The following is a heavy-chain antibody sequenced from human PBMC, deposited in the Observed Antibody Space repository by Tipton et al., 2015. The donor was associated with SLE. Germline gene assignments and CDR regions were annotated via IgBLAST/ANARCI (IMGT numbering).Heavy chain of an antibody. CDR3: ARGGVGGYDYFDY. J-gene: IGHJ4*02. CDR2: IYNSGGT. V-gene: IGHV4-31*03. Sequence: GLVKPSEILSLTCTVSGGSVGSRPYYWGWIRQPPGKGLEWIGYIYNSGGTDYSPSLKSRVTISADTSKNQFSLKLSSVTAADTAVYYCARGGVGGYDYFDYWGQGTLVTVSS. D-gene: IGHD5-12*01. CDR1: GGSVGSRPYY.